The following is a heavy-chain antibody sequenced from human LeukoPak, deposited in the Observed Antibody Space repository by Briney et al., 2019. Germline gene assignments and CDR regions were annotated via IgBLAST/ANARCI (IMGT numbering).Heavy chain of an antibody. J-gene: IGHJ6*02. CDR1: GYSFTGYF. Sequence: ASVKVSCKASGYSFTGYFMQWVRQAPGQGLEWMGWINPNSGDTNYAQKFQGRVTMTRDTSISTAYMELSRLRSDHAAVYYCARRFYYAMDVWGQGTTVTVSS. CDR3: ARRFYYAMDV. D-gene: IGHD3-16*01. CDR2: INPNSGDT. V-gene: IGHV1-2*02.